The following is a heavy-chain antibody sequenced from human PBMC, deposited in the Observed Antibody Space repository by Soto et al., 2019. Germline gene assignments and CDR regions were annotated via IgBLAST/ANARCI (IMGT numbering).Heavy chain of an antibody. Sequence: GASVKVSCKASGYTVTVYYMHWVRQAPGQGLEWMGWINPNSGGTNYAQKFQGWVTMTRDTSISTAYMELSRLRSDDTAVYYCARDPLNLGYCSGGSCENYYYYGMDVWGQGTTVTVSS. CDR2: INPNSGGT. D-gene: IGHD2-15*01. CDR1: GYTVTVYY. J-gene: IGHJ6*02. CDR3: ARDPLNLGYCSGGSCENYYYYGMDV. V-gene: IGHV1-2*04.